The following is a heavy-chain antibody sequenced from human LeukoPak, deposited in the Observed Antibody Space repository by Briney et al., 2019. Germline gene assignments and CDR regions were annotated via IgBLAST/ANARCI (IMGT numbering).Heavy chain of an antibody. CDR1: GGSISSYY. CDR3: ARSGHYYDSGAYLD. V-gene: IGHV4-59*08. Sequence: SETLSLTCTVSGGSISSYYWSWIRQPPGKGLEWIGYIYYSGSTNYNPSLKSRVTISVDTSKNQFSLKLSSVTAADTAVYYCARSGHYYDSGAYLDWGQGTLVTVSS. J-gene: IGHJ4*02. D-gene: IGHD3-22*01. CDR2: IYYSGST.